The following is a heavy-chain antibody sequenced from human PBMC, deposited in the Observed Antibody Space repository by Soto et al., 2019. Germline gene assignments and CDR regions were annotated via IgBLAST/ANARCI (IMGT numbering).Heavy chain of an antibody. D-gene: IGHD3-22*01. J-gene: IGHJ4*02. CDR2: MYWDSDK. Sequence: SGPTLVNPTQTLTLTCTFSGFSLSTGVGVGWIRQPPGKALEWLALMYWDSDKRYSPSLKSRLTITKDPAKNQVVLTMTNMDPVDTAKYYCARQYYYDSSGYHRPFDNWGQGTLVTVSS. V-gene: IGHV2-5*02. CDR1: GFSLSTGVG. CDR3: ARQYYYDSSGYHRPFDN.